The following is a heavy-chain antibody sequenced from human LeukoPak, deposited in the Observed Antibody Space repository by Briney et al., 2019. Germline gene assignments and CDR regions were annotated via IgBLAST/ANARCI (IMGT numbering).Heavy chain of an antibody. Sequence: GGSLRLSCAASGFIFSTYSINWVRRAPGKGLEWVAFISTSSSTKYFADSVKGRFTISRDNAKNSVYLRMNSLRAEDTAVYYCAGGMGQLDFYHYYMDVWGIGTTVTVSS. CDR2: ISTSSSTK. D-gene: IGHD1-1*01. J-gene: IGHJ6*03. V-gene: IGHV3-48*01. CDR3: AGGMGQLDFYHYYMDV. CDR1: GFIFSTYS.